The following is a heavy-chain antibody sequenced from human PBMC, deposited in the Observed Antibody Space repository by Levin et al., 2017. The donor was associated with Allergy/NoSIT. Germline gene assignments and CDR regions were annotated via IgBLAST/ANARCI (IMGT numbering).Heavy chain of an antibody. CDR2: SRNKPNSYST. CDR1: GFMFSDHY. Sequence: HPGESLKISCAASGFMFSDHYMDWVRQAPGKGLEWVARSRNKPNSYSTEYAASAKGRFTISRDGSETSLYLQMNSLKTEDTAIYFCTSGPVVGNVGGFRYWGQGTLVTVSA. V-gene: IGHV3-72*01. D-gene: IGHD1-26*01. J-gene: IGHJ4*02. CDR3: TSGPVVGNVGGFRY.